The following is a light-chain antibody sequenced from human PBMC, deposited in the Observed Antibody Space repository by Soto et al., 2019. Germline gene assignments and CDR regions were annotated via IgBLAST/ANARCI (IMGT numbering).Light chain of an antibody. Sequence: DIHMTQSPSTLSASVGDRVTITYRASQSISSWLAWYQQKPGKAPKLLIYKTSSLETGVPSRFSGSGSGTEFTLTISSLQPDDFATYYCQHYKDYSWTFGQGTKVEVK. V-gene: IGKV1-5*03. CDR1: QSISSW. J-gene: IGKJ1*01. CDR2: KTS. CDR3: QHYKDYSWT.